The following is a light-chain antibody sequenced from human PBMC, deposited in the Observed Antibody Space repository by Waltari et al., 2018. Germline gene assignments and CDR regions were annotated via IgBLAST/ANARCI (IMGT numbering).Light chain of an antibody. Sequence: QSVLTQPPSVSEAPRQRVTISCSGRRSNIGKKGVNWYQHLPGEAPKLLIFFDDLLPSGVSDRFSGSKSGTSASLAISGLQPQDEADYYCSTWDDSLNAWVFGGGTKLTVL. CDR3: STWDDSLNAWV. CDR2: FDD. CDR1: RSNIGKKG. J-gene: IGLJ3*02. V-gene: IGLV1-36*01.